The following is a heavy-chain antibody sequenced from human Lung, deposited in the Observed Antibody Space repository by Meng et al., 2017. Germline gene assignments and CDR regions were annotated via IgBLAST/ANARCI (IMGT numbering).Heavy chain of an antibody. CDR1: GGSITSSTW. J-gene: IGHJ4*02. Sequence: VRLQGSGQGLVKPSGNLSLTCAVSGGSITSSTWWSWVRQTPGKGLEWFGEIFHSGSTNYNPPLENRVTISVDKSKNQFSLKVYSVTAADTATYYCARFDISSSGRGDYWGQGILVTVSS. CDR3: ARFDISSSGRGDY. CDR2: IFHSGST. D-gene: IGHD1-26*01. V-gene: IGHV4-4*02.